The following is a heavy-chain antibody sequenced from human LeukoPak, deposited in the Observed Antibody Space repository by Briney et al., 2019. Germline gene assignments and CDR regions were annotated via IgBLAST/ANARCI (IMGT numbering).Heavy chain of an antibody. J-gene: IGHJ4*02. CDR3: AMANSSGWYVESFDY. D-gene: IGHD6-19*01. CDR2: ISSSGSTI. V-gene: IGHV3-48*03. CDR1: GFTFSSYE. Sequence: GGSLRLSCAASGFTFSSYEMNWVRQAPGKGLEWVSYISSSGSTIYYADSVKGRFTISRDNAKNSLYLQMNSLRAEDTAVYYCAMANSSGWYVESFDYWGQGTLVTDSP.